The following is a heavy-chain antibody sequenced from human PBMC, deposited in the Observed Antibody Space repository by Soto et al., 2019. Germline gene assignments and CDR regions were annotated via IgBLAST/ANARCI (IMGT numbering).Heavy chain of an antibody. CDR2: IYWDDDK. D-gene: IGHD4-4*01. J-gene: IGHJ4*02. Sequence: QITLKESGPSLVNPTQSLTLTCSFSGFSLTTTEVAVGWIRQPPGKALKWLALIYWDDDKRYSPSLKSSLNITKDTAKNQVVLTITNVHPEDTATYFCSHSEPIETVAFEYWGQGILVTVAS. CDR3: SHSEPIETVAFEY. CDR1: GFSLTTTEVA. V-gene: IGHV2-5*02.